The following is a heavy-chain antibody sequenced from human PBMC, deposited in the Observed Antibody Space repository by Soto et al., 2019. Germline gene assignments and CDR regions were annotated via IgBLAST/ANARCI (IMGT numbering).Heavy chain of an antibody. CDR3: ARVIYGGWSTIKDYSYYAMDV. CDR2: IDTSGHST. J-gene: IGHJ6*02. CDR1: GFVFTNFW. Sequence: EELLMASGGGLGRPGESLSLSCEASGFVFTNFWMHWVRHVPGKGLVWVARIDTSGHSTNYAESVKGRFTISRDNAKNTLSLQMNSLRDEDTGVYYCARVIYGGWSTIKDYSYYAMDVWGQGTTVTVSS. D-gene: IGHD5-12*01. V-gene: IGHV3-74*01.